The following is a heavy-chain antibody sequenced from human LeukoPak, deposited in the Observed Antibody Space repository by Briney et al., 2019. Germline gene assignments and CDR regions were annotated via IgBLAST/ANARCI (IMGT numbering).Heavy chain of an antibody. CDR2: IIPIFGTA. D-gene: IGHD3-16*02. Sequence: SVKVSCKASRGTFSSYAISWVRQAPGQGLEWMGGIIPIFGTANYAQKFQGRVTITADESTSTAYMELSSLRSEDTAVYYCARGLGIALPFDYWGQGTLVTVSS. CDR3: ARGLGIALPFDY. J-gene: IGHJ4*02. V-gene: IGHV1-69*13. CDR1: RGTFSSYA.